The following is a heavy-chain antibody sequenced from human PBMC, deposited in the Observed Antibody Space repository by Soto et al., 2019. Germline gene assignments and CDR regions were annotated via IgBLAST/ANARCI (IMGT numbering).Heavy chain of an antibody. D-gene: IGHD1-26*01. CDR1: GFTVSGNY. V-gene: IGHV3-53*04. CDR2: MYIDGST. Sequence: EVQLVESGGGLVQPGGSLRLSCAASGFTVSGNYMSWVRQAPGKELEWVSVMYIDGSTYYAESVKGRFTISRHNSKNTLYLQMNSLRGDDTAVYYCARGGSGRCDYWGQGTLVTVSS. J-gene: IGHJ4*02. CDR3: ARGGSGRCDY.